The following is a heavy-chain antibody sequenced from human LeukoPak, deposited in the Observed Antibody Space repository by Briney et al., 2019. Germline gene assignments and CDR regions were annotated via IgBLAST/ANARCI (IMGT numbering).Heavy chain of an antibody. CDR2: ISAYNGNT. CDR1: GYTFTSYG. V-gene: IGHV1-18*01. D-gene: IGHD3-3*01. J-gene: IGHJ5*02. Sequence: GASVKVSCKAFGYTFTSYGISWVRQAPGQGLEWMGWISAYNGNTNYAQKLQGRVTMTTDTSTSTAYMELRSLRSDDTAVYYCARIRHLSSYYDFWSGYYLGWFDPWGQGTLVTVSS. CDR3: ARIRHLSSYYDFWSGYYLGWFDP.